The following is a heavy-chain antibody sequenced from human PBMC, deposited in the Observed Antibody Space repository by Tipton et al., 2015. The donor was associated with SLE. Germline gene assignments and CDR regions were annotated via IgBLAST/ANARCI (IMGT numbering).Heavy chain of an antibody. CDR1: GGAISIFY. CDR2: IYISGRT. CDR3: ARRGWVDAFDI. D-gene: IGHD6-19*01. V-gene: IGHV4-4*07. Sequence: TLSLTCTVSGGAISIFYRSWIRQSAGKGLEWIGRIYISGRTNYNPSLKSRVTMSVDTSRKQFSLKLTSVTAADTAVYYCARRGWVDAFDIWGQGTMVIVSS. J-gene: IGHJ3*02.